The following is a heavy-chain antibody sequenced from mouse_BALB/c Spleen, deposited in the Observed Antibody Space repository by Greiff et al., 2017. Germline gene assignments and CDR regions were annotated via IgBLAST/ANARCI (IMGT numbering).Heavy chain of an antibody. CDR3: ARQTRYGNYDY. D-gene: IGHD2-10*02. CDR2: ISNGGGST. CDR1: GFTFSSYT. J-gene: IGHJ2*01. Sequence: EVQLVESGGGLVQPGGSLKLSCAASGFTFSSYTMSWVRQTPEKRLEWVAYISNGGGSTYYPDTVKGRFTISRDNAKNTLYLQMSSLKSEDTAMYYCARQTRYGNYDYWGQGTTLTVSS. V-gene: IGHV5-12-2*01.